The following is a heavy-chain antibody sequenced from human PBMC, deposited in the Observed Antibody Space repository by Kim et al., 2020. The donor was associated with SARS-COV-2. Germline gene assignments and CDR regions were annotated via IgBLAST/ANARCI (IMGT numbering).Heavy chain of an antibody. J-gene: IGHJ2*01. CDR2: INHSGST. V-gene: IGHV4-34*01. CDR1: GGSFSGYY. Sequence: SETLSLTCAVYGGSFSGYYWSWIRKPPGKGLEWIGEINHSGSTNYNPSLKSRVTISVDTSKNKFSLKLSSVTAADTAVYYCARGSWDLWGRGTLVTVSS. CDR3: ARGSWDL.